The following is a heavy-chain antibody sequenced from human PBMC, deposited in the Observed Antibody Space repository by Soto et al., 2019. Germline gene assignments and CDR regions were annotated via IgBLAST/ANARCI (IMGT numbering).Heavy chain of an antibody. CDR2: IFPGDSDT. Sequence: PXEFMKISYKASGYNFAGYWIGWVRQMPGKGLEWLGIIFPGDSDTKYSPSFQGQVIISADKSIRTAYLQWSSLKASDTAIYYCARQSGMDVWGQGTTVTVSS. CDR3: ARQSGMDV. D-gene: IGHD5-12*01. V-gene: IGHV5-51*01. CDR1: GYNFAGYW. J-gene: IGHJ6*02.